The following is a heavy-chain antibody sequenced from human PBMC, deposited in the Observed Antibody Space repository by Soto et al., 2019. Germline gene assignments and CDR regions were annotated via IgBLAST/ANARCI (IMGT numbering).Heavy chain of an antibody. D-gene: IGHD1-26*01. Sequence: LRCAVSAGFPSRYCWRWIRQPPGKGLEWIGEINHSGSTNYNPSLKSRVTISVDTSKNQFSLKLSSVTAADTAVYYCARDLDEVGHTDPFDIWTQRTIVTVSS. J-gene: IGHJ3*02. V-gene: IGHV4-34*01. CDR3: ARDLDEVGHTDPFDI. CDR2: INHSGST. CDR1: AGFPSRYC.